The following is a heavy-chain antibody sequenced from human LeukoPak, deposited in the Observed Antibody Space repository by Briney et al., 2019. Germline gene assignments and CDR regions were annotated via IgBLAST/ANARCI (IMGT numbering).Heavy chain of an antibody. V-gene: IGHV3-21*01. CDR1: GFTFNSYS. CDR2: ISSSSSYI. CDR3: ARMDIVVVPAENHFDY. D-gene: IGHD2-2*03. J-gene: IGHJ4*02. Sequence: GGSLRLSCAASGFTFNSYSMNWVRQAPGKGLEWVSSISSSSSYIYYADSVKGRFTISRDNAKNSLYLQMNSLRAEDTAVYYCARMDIVVVPAENHFDYWGQGTLVTVSS.